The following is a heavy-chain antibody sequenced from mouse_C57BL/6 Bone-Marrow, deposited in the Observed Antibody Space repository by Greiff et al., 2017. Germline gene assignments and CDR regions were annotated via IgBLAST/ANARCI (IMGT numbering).Heavy chain of an antibody. CDR2: IDPENGDT. D-gene: IGHD2-12*01. CDR3: TTSDSPWFAY. J-gene: IGHJ3*01. V-gene: IGHV14-4*01. CDR1: GFNIKDDY. Sequence: EVQRVESGAELVRPGASVKLSCTASGFNIKDDYMHWVKQRPEQGLEWIGWIDPENGDTEYASKFQGKATITADTSSNTAYLQLSSLTSEDTAVYYCTTSDSPWFAYWGQGTLVTVSA.